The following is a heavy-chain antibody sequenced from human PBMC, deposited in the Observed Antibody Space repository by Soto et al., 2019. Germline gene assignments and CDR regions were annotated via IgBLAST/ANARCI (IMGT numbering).Heavy chain of an antibody. V-gene: IGHV3-23*01. CDR2: ISANDVGT. CDR3: AKAKNDYNWDNRPPFDY. CDR1: GFTLRNYA. D-gene: IGHD1-20*01. Sequence: GGSLRLSCEASGFTLRNYAMTWIRQAPGKGLEWVSLISANDVGTYYAESVKTRFTISTDQSRNTVYLQMDSLRADDTAIYYCAKAKNDYNWDNRPPFDYWGQGTLVTVSS. J-gene: IGHJ4*02.